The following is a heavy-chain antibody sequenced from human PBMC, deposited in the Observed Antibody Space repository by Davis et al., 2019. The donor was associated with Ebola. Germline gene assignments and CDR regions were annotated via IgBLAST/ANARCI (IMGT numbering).Heavy chain of an antibody. Sequence: GGSLRLSCAASGFTFNIYAMSWVRQAPGKGLEWLSGINWNGGSTGYVDSVKGRFTISRDNAKNSLYLRMNSLRTEDTALYYCARVNAATGYSRFDLWGQGTLVTVSS. V-gene: IGHV3-20*04. J-gene: IGHJ5*02. CDR1: GFTFNIYA. D-gene: IGHD3-9*01. CDR2: INWNGGST. CDR3: ARVNAATGYSRFDL.